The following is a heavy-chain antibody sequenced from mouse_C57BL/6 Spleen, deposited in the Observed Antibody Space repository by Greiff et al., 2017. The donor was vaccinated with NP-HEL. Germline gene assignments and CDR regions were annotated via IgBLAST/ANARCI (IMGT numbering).Heavy chain of an antibody. J-gene: IGHJ2*01. CDR2: IHPNSGST. Sequence: VQLQQPGAELVKPGASVKLSCKASGYTFTSYWMHWVKQRPGQGLEWIGMIHPNSGSTNYNEKFKSKATLTVDKASSTAYMQLSSLTSEDSAVYYCARLYDGYYYYFDYWGQGTTLTVSS. CDR3: ARLYDGYYYYFDY. V-gene: IGHV1-64*01. CDR1: GYTFTSYW. D-gene: IGHD2-3*01.